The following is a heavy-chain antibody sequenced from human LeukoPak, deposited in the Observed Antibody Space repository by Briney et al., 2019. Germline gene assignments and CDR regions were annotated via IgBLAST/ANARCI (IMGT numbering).Heavy chain of an antibody. V-gene: IGHV1-2*06. Sequence: ASVKVSCKASGYTFTGYYMHWVRQAPGQGLEWMGRINPNSGGTNYAQKFQGRVTMTRDTSISTAYMELSRLRSDDTAVYYCARSGTSDSYYYYGMDVWGQGTTVTVSS. CDR2: INPNSGGT. D-gene: IGHD3/OR15-3a*01. J-gene: IGHJ6*02. CDR3: ARSGTSDSYYYYGMDV. CDR1: GYTFTGYY.